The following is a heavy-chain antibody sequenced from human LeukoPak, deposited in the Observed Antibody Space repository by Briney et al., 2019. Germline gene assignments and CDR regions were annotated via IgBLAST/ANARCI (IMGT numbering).Heavy chain of an antibody. Sequence: SETLSLTCAVYGGSLSGYYWSWIRQPPGKGLGWVGEINHSGSTNYHPSLQSRVTISVDTSKNQFSLKLSSVTAADTAVYYCARHRGVHYYYYMDVWGKGTTVTISS. V-gene: IGHV4-34*01. J-gene: IGHJ6*03. CDR3: ARHRGVHYYYYMDV. CDR1: GGSLSGYY. D-gene: IGHD1-26*01. CDR2: INHSGST.